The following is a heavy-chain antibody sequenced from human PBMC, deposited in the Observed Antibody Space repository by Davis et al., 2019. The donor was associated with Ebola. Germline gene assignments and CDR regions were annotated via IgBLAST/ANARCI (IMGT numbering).Heavy chain of an antibody. CDR1: VGSISDYF. V-gene: IGHV4-4*07. CDR2: VHPSGST. J-gene: IGHJ4*02. Sequence: PSETLSLTCTVSVGSISDYFWSWIRQPAGKGLEWIGRVHPSGSTNYNPSLKSRVTISVDTSKNQVSLKLTSVTAADTAVYYCLGGRYGEPFDYWGQGTLVTVSS. D-gene: IGHD1-14*01. CDR3: LGGRYGEPFDY.